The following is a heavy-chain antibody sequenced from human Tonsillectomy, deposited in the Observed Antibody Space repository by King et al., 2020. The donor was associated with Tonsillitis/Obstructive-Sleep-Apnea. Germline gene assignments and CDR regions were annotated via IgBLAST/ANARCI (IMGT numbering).Heavy chain of an antibody. CDR3: ARDQRLSYGIDWYFDL. Sequence: VQLVESGGGLVQPGGSLRLSCAASGFTFSNYWMSWVRQAPGKGLEWVANIKRDGSDKYYVDSVRGRFTISRDNAKNSLYLQMSSLRAEDTAVYYCARDQRLSYGIDWYFDLWGRGTLVTVSS. CDR2: IKRDGSDK. V-gene: IGHV3-7*03. J-gene: IGHJ2*01. CDR1: GFTFSNYW. D-gene: IGHD5-18*01.